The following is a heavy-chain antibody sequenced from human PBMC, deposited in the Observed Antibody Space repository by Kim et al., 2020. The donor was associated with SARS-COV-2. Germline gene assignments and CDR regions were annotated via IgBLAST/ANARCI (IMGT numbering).Heavy chain of an antibody. CDR1: GFSLSTSGMC. CDR2: IDWDDDK. J-gene: IGHJ4*02. CDR3: ARIPGGYCSGGSCYFDY. V-gene: IGHV2-70*01. D-gene: IGHD2-15*01. Sequence: SGPTLVKPTQTLTLTCTFSGFSLSTSGMCVSWIRQPPGKALEWLALIDWDDDKYYSTSLKTRLTISKDTSKNQVVLTMTNMDPVDTATYYCARIPGGYCSGGSCYFDYWGQGTLVTVSS.